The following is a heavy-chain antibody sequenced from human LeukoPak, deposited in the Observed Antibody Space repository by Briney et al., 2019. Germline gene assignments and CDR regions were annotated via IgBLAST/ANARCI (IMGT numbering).Heavy chain of an antibody. CDR3: AKAFCSGDGCDYLDF. CDR2: ISDDSSYT. D-gene: IGHD2-15*01. J-gene: IGHJ4*02. V-gene: IGHV3-23*01. CDR1: GFTFSSYA. Sequence: GGSLRLSCAASGFTFSSYAMSWVRQAPGKGLEWVSIISDDSSYTSYANSVRGRFSISRDNSKSTLYLHMNTLTAEDTALYHCAKAFCSGDGCDYLDFWGQGTRVTVSS.